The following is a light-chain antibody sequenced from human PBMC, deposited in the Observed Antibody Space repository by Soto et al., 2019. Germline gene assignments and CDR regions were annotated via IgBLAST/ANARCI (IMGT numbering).Light chain of an antibody. CDR2: GAS. CDR1: QSVNNNY. Sequence: EIVLTQSPGTLSLSPGERATLSCRASQSVNNNYLAWYQQKPGQAPRLLIYGASTRATGISDRFSGSRSGTDFTLTISRLEPEDVGVFYCHLYNRSPYNFGQGTKLEIK. CDR3: HLYNRSPYN. V-gene: IGKV3-20*01. J-gene: IGKJ2*01.